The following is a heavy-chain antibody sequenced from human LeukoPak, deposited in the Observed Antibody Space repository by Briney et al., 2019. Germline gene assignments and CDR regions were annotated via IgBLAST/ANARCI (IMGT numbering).Heavy chain of an antibody. CDR3: ARGRCSSTSCYDY. CDR2: INHSGST. D-gene: IGHD2-2*01. V-gene: IGHV4-34*01. J-gene: IGHJ4*02. Sequence: SETLSLTCAVYGGSFSGYYWSWIRRPPGKGLEWIGEINHSGSTNYNPSLKSRVTISVDTSKNQFSLKLSSVTAADTAVYYCARGRCSSTSCYDYWGQGTLVTVSS. CDR1: GGSFSGYY.